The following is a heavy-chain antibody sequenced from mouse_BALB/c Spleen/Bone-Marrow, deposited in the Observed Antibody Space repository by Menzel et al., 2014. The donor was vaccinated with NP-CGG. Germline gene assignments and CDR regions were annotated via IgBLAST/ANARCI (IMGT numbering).Heavy chain of an antibody. CDR3: AGTTVVDIYGYFDV. V-gene: IGHV1-14*01. CDR2: INPYNDGS. Sequence: EVQLQQSGPELVKPGASVKMSCKASGYTFTSYVLHWVKQKPGQGLEWIGYINPYNDGSKYNEKFKGKATLTSDKSSSTAYMELSSLTSEVSAVYYCAGTTVVDIYGYFDVWGAETTVTVSS. CDR1: GYTFTSYV. J-gene: IGHJ1*01. D-gene: IGHD1-1*01.